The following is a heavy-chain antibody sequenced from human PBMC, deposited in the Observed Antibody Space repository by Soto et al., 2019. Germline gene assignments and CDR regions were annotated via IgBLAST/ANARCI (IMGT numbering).Heavy chain of an antibody. J-gene: IGHJ5*02. CDR3: ARGGRSSGWRGPYWFDP. Sequence: LSLTFAVYGGSFSGYYWSWIRQPPGKGLEWIGEINHSGSTNYNPSLKSRVTISVDTSKNQFSLKLSSVTAADTAVYYCARGGRSSGWRGPYWFDPWGQGTLVTVSS. D-gene: IGHD6-19*01. CDR2: INHSGST. CDR1: GGSFSGYY. V-gene: IGHV4-34*01.